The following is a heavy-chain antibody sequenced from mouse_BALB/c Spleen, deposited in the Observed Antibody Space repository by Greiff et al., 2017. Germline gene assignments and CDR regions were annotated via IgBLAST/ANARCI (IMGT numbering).Heavy chain of an antibody. CDR2: ISSGGSYT. V-gene: IGHV5-6*01. CDR3: ARLYYDYDYYAMDY. CDR1: GFTFSSYG. D-gene: IGHD2-4*01. Sequence: EVKLMESGGDLAKPGGSLKLSCAASGFTFSSYGMSWVRQTPDKRLEWVATISSGGSYTYYPDSVKGRFTISRDNAKNTLYLQMSSLKSEDTAMYYCARLYYDYDYYAMDYWGQGTSVTGSS. J-gene: IGHJ4*01.